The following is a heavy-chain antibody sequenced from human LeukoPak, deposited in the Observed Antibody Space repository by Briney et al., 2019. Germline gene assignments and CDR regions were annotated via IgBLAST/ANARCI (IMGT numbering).Heavy chain of an antibody. Sequence: GGTLRLSCEASGFSLSSYEMNWVRQAPGKGLEWVSHISSRGSTIYYPDSVKGRFTISRDNAKNSLYLQMNSLRAEDAAVYYCARVGWVLRYAFDIWGQGTMVTVSS. CDR2: ISSRGSTI. J-gene: IGHJ3*02. V-gene: IGHV3-48*03. D-gene: IGHD3-16*01. CDR3: ARVGWVLRYAFDI. CDR1: GFSLSSYE.